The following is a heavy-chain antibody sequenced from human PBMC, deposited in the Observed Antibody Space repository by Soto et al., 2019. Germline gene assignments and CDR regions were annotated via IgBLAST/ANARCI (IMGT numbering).Heavy chain of an antibody. CDR3: AKGRGYCSSTSCYVGSDY. CDR2: ISGSGGST. CDR1: GFTFSSYA. J-gene: IGHJ4*02. V-gene: IGHV3-23*01. D-gene: IGHD2-2*01. Sequence: EVQLLESGGGLVQPGGSLRLSCAASGFTFSSYAMSWVRQAPGKGLEWVSAISGSGGSTYYADSVKGRFTISRGKSKNTLYLQMNSLRAEDTAVYYCAKGRGYCSSTSCYVGSDYWGQGTLVTVSS.